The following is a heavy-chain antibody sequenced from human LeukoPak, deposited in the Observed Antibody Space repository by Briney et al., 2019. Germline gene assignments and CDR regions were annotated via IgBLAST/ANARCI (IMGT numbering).Heavy chain of an antibody. CDR3: ARGAHDYGDYYFDY. V-gene: IGHV1-69*01. Sequence: ASVKVSCKASGGTFSSYAISWVRQAPGQGLEWMGGIIPIFGTANYAQKFQGRVTITADESTSTAYMELSSLRSEDTAVYYCARGAHDYGDYYFDYWGQGTLVTVSS. CDR1: GGTFSSYA. CDR2: IIPIFGTA. D-gene: IGHD4-17*01. J-gene: IGHJ4*02.